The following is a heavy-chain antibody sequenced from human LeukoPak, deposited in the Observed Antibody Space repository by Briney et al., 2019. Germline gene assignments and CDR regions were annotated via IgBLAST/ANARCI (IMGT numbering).Heavy chain of an antibody. D-gene: IGHD6-19*01. CDR2: INHSGRT. J-gene: IGHJ4*02. V-gene: IGHV4-34*01. CDR1: GGSFSNYY. CDR3: ARSASSGWSYFDY. Sequence: PSETLSLTCAVYGGSFSNYYWGWIRQPPGKGLEWIGEINHSGRTNYNSSLKSRVTMSVDTSKNQFSLELTSVTAADTAVYHCARSASSGWSYFDYWGRGTLVTVSS.